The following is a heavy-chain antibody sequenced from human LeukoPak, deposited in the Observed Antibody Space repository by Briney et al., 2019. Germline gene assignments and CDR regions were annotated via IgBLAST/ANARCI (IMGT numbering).Heavy chain of an antibody. CDR2: IWYDGSNK. Sequence: GGSLRLSCAASGFTFSSYGMHWVRQAPGKGLEWVAVIWYDGSNKYYADSVKGRFTISRDNSKNTLYLQMNSLRAEDTAVYYCASQSYYYYGMDVWGQGTTVTVSS. V-gene: IGHV3-33*01. J-gene: IGHJ6*02. CDR1: GFTFSSYG. CDR3: ASQSYYYYGMDV.